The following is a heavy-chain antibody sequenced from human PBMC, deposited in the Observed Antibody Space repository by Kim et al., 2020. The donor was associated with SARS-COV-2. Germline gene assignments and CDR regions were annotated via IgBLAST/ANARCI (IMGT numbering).Heavy chain of an antibody. CDR3: ARARGGAAAGNFDY. J-gene: IGHJ4*02. Sequence: SNPSLDSRVTISLDTSKNQFSLKLSSVTAADTAVYFCARARGGAAAGNFDYWGLGTLVTVSS. D-gene: IGHD6-13*01. V-gene: IGHV4-59*01.